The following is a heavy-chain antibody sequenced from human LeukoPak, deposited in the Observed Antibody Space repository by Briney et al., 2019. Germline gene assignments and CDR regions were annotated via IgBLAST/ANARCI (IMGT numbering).Heavy chain of an antibody. D-gene: IGHD1-14*01. CDR3: ARNRDYYYYYMDV. V-gene: IGHV4-59*01. Sequence: SETLSLTCTVSGGSISSYYWSWIRQPPGKGLEWIGYIYYSGSTNYNPFLKSRVTISVDTSKNQFSLKLSSVTAADTAVYYCARNRDYYYYYMDVWGKGTTVTVSS. CDR1: GGSISSYY. J-gene: IGHJ6*03. CDR2: IYYSGST.